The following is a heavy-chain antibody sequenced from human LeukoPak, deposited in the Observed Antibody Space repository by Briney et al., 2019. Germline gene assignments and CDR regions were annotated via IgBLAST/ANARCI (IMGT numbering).Heavy chain of an antibody. J-gene: IGHJ4*02. CDR2: IYYSGST. CDR3: ARGRGYDFWSGYYWDY. D-gene: IGHD3-3*01. V-gene: IGHV4-31*03. Sequence: SETLSLTCTVSGGSISSGGYYWSWIRQHPGKGLEWIGYIYYSGSTYYNPSLKSRVTISVDTSKNQFSLKLSSVTAADTAVYYCARGRGYDFWSGYYWDYWGQGTLVTVSS. CDR1: GGSISSGGYY.